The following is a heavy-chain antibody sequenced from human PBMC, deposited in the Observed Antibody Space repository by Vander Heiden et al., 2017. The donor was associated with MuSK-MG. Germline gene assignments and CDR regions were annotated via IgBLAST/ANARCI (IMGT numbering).Heavy chain of an antibody. J-gene: IGHJ2*01. V-gene: IGHV3-11*01. Sequence: QVQLVESGGGLVKPGGSLRLSCAASGFPISDYYMSWIRQAPGKGLEWVSYISSSGSTIYYADSVKGRFTISRDNAKNSRYLKMNSLRAEETAVYYCARPVMTTGTTWWYFDLWGRGTLVTVSS. CDR2: ISSSGSTI. D-gene: IGHD4-17*01. CDR3: ARPVMTTGTTWWYFDL. CDR1: GFPISDYY.